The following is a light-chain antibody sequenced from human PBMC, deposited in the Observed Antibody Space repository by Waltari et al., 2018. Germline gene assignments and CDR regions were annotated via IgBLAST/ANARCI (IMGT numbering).Light chain of an antibody. V-gene: IGKV3-20*01. CDR2: GAS. CDR1: QSFGPS. Sequence: EIVLTQSPGTLSLSPGERATLSCRASQSFGPSLAWYQQKPGQAPRLLIYGASMRAAGIPDRFSGSGSGTDFSLTISRLEPEDCAVYYCQHYVRLPATFGQGTRVEIK. CDR3: QHYVRLPAT. J-gene: IGKJ1*01.